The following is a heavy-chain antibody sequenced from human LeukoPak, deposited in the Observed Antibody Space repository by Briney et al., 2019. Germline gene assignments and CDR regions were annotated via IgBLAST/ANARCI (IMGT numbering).Heavy chain of an antibody. CDR1: GFTLSSYG. V-gene: IGHV3-30*18. CDR3: AKDSGYSYAY. CDR2: ISYDGSNK. Sequence: GRSLRLSCAASGFTLSSYGMHWVRQAPGKGLEWVAVISYDGSNKYYADSVKGRFTISRDNSKNTLYLQMNSLRAEDTAVYYCAKDSGYSYAYWGQGTLVTVSS. J-gene: IGHJ4*02. D-gene: IGHD5-18*01.